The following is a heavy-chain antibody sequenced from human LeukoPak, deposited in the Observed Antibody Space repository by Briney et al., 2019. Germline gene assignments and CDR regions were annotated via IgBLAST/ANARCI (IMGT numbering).Heavy chain of an antibody. Sequence: GASVKVSCKASGGTFSSYAISWVRQAPGQELEWMGRIILIFGIANYAQKFQGRVTITADKSTSTAYMELSSLRSEDTAVYYCARDRGGYYYDSTPGVPFDYWGQGTLVTVSS. CDR1: GGTFSSYA. CDR3: ARDRGGYYYDSTPGVPFDY. V-gene: IGHV1-69*04. CDR2: IILIFGIA. J-gene: IGHJ4*02. D-gene: IGHD3-22*01.